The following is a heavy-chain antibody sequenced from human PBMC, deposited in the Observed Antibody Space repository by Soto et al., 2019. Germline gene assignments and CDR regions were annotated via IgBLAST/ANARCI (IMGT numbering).Heavy chain of an antibody. CDR3: ARAGAADGISWFVP. V-gene: IGHV3-53*01. CDR2: IYSGGST. CDR1: GFTVSSNY. Sequence: GGSLRLSCAASGFTVSSNYMSWVRQAPGKGLEWVSVIYSGGSTYYAHSVKGRFTISRDNSKNTLYLQMNSLRAEDTAVYYCARAGAADGISWFVPWGPGTLLTVSS. J-gene: IGHJ5*02. D-gene: IGHD6-13*01.